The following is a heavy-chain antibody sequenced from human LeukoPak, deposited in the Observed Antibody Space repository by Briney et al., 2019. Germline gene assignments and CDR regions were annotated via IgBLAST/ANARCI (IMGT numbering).Heavy chain of an antibody. Sequence: SETLSLTCVVSGGSISSSKWWSWVRQPPGKGLEWIGEIYHSGSTNYNPSLKSRVTISEDTSKNQFSLKLSSVTAADTAVYYCARRHVEYSSSSDPYYFDYWGQGTLVTVSS. J-gene: IGHJ4*02. V-gene: IGHV4-4*02. CDR3: ARRHVEYSSSSDPYYFDY. CDR1: GGSISSSKW. CDR2: IYHSGST. D-gene: IGHD6-6*01.